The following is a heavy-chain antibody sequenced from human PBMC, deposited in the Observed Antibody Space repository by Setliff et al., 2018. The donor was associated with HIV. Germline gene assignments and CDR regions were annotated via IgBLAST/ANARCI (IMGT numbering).Heavy chain of an antibody. CDR1: GFTFDDYA. Sequence: GGSLRLSCAASGFTFDDYAMHWVRQAPGKGLEWVSGISWNSDSIGYADSVKGRFTISRDNAKNLLSLQMNSLRVEDTAVYYCASPYYDFVWGSYQPDYWGQGTLVTVSS. V-gene: IGHV3-9*01. CDR3: ASPYYDFVWGSYQPDY. D-gene: IGHD3-16*02. J-gene: IGHJ4*02. CDR2: ISWNSDSI.